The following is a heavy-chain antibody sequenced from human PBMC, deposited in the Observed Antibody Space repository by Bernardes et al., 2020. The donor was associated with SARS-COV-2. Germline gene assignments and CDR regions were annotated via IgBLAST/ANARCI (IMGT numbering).Heavy chain of an antibody. D-gene: IGHD3-22*01. J-gene: IGHJ4*02. CDR1: GFTFSTFW. Sequence: GGSLRLSCAVSGFTFSTFWMSWFRQTPGKGLEWVANIKQGGSEKQYVDSVKGRFTISRDVASNSLYLQMHRLRDEDTGIYYCARRAWVSSSLGSSGFLDYWGQGTLVTVSS. CDR2: IKQGGSEK. V-gene: IGHV3-7*01. CDR3: ARRAWVSSSLGSSGFLDY.